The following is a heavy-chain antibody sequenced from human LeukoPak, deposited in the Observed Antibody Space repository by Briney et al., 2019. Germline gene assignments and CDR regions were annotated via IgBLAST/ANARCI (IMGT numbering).Heavy chain of an antibody. Sequence: PSETLSLTCTVSGGSISSSSYYWGWIRQPPGKGLEWIGSIYYSGSTYYNPSLKSRVTISVDTSKNQFSLKLSSVTAADTAVYYCARGEFSSVPITMVRGVIPPADYWGQGTLVTVSS. D-gene: IGHD3-10*01. V-gene: IGHV4-39*07. CDR3: ARGEFSSVPITMVRGVIPPADY. CDR2: IYYSGST. CDR1: GGSISSSSYY. J-gene: IGHJ4*02.